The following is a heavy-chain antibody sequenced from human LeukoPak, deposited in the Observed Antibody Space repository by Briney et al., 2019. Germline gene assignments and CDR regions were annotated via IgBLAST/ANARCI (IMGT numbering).Heavy chain of an antibody. CDR3: ARDQLGNNY. D-gene: IGHD2-2*01. J-gene: IGHJ4*02. CDR2: INHSGTT. V-gene: IGHV4-34*01. Sequence: PSETLSLTCAVYGGSFSNYYWSWIRQPPGKGLEWIGEINHSGTTNYNPSLKSRVTISVDTSKNQFSLKLNSVTAADTAVYYCARDQLGNNYWGQGTLVTVSS. CDR1: GGSFSNYY.